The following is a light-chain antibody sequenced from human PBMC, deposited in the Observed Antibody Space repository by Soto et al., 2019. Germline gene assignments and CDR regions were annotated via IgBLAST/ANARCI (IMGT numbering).Light chain of an antibody. CDR3: QQYGSSPWT. Sequence: EIVLTQSPGTLSLSTGERATLSCRASQSVSSSYLAWYQQKPGQAPRLLIYGASSRATGIPDRFSGSGSGTDFTLTISRLEPEDFAVYYCQQYGSSPWTFAQGTKVDIK. CDR2: GAS. CDR1: QSVSSSY. J-gene: IGKJ1*01. V-gene: IGKV3-20*01.